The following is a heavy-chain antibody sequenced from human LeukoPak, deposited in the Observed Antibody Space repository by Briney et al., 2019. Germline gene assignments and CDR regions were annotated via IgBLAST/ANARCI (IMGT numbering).Heavy chain of an antibody. CDR1: GGSFSGYY. J-gene: IGHJ4*02. V-gene: IGHV4-34*01. Sequence: PSETLSLTCAVYGGSFSGYYWSWIRQPPGKGLGWIGEINHSGSTNYNPSLKSRVTISVDTSKNQFSLKLSSVTAADTAVYYCASRLVRGVIRPPDYWGQGTLVTVSS. CDR3: ASRLVRGVIRPPDY. CDR2: INHSGST. D-gene: IGHD3-10*01.